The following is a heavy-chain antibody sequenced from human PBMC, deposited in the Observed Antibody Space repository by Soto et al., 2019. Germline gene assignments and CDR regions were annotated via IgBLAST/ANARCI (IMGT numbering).Heavy chain of an antibody. J-gene: IGHJ6*02. D-gene: IGHD3-10*01. Sequence: SETLSLTCAVSGYSISSGYYWGWIRQPPGKGLERIGSIYHSGSTYYNPSLKSRVTISVDTSKNQFSLKLSSVTAADTAVYYCARVGGYGMDVWGQGTTVTVSS. V-gene: IGHV4-38-2*01. CDR3: ARVGGYGMDV. CDR2: IYHSGST. CDR1: GYSISSGYY.